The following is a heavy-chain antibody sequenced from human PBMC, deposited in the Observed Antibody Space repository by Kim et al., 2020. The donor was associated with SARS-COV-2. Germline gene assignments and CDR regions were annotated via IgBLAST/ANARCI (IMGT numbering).Heavy chain of an antibody. CDR1: GFTFGDYA. Sequence: GGSLRLSCTASGFTFGDYAMSWVRQAPGKGLEWVGFIRSKAYGGTTEYAASVKGRFTISRDDSKSIAYLQMNSLKTEDTAVYYCTRDKEAEWFGELIGYWGQGTLVTVSS. CDR3: TRDKEAEWFGELIGY. CDR2: IRSKAYGGTT. V-gene: IGHV3-49*04. J-gene: IGHJ4*02. D-gene: IGHD3-10*01.